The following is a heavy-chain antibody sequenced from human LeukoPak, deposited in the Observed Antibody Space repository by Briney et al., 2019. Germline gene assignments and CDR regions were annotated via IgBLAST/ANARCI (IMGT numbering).Heavy chain of an antibody. Sequence: SETLSLTCTVSGGSISSYYWSWIRQPAGKGLEWIGRIYTSGGTNYNASLKSRVSMSVDTSKNQFSLTLSSVTAADTAVFYCARENSRSYREFDYWGQGTLVTVSS. J-gene: IGHJ4*02. CDR2: IYTSGGT. CDR1: GGSISSYY. D-gene: IGHD1-26*01. V-gene: IGHV4-4*07. CDR3: ARENSRSYREFDY.